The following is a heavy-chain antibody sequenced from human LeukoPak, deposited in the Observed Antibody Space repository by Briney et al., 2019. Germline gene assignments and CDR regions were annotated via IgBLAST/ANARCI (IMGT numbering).Heavy chain of an antibody. Sequence: GGSLRLSCAASGFTFSDYYMSWIRQAPGKGLEWVSYISSSGSTIYYADSVKGRFTISRDNAKNSLWLQMNSLRAEDTAVYYCARVLLAVTTGWFDPWGQGTLVTVSS. V-gene: IGHV3-11*04. CDR1: GFTFSDYY. CDR3: ARVLLAVTTGWFDP. CDR2: ISSSGSTI. D-gene: IGHD4-17*01. J-gene: IGHJ5*02.